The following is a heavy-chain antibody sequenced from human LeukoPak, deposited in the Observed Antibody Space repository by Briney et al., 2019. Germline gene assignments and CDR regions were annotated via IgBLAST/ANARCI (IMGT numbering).Heavy chain of an antibody. Sequence: AGGSLRLSCAASGFTFSDYYMSWIRQAPGKGLEWVSYISSGGSTIYYANSVKGRFTISRDNAKNSLYLQMNSLRAEDTAVYYCAKDLVMSYYYDSSGYYPLDYWGQGTLVTVSS. D-gene: IGHD3-22*01. CDR1: GFTFSDYY. CDR2: ISSGGSTI. J-gene: IGHJ4*02. CDR3: AKDLVMSYYYDSSGYYPLDY. V-gene: IGHV3-11*01.